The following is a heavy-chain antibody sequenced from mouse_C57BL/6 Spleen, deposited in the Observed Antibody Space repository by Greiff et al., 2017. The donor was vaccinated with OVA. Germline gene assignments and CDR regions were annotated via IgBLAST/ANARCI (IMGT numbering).Heavy chain of an antibody. CDR3: AREGLGGDWFAY. CDR2: IHPNSGST. CDR1: GYTFTSYW. Sequence: QVQLKQPGAELVKPGASVKLSCKASGYTFTSYWMHWVKQRPGQGLEWIGMIHPNSGSTNYNEKFKSKATLTVDKSSSTAYMQLSSLTSEDSAVYYCAREGLGGDWFAYWGQGTLVTVSA. J-gene: IGHJ3*01. D-gene: IGHD4-1*01. V-gene: IGHV1-64*01.